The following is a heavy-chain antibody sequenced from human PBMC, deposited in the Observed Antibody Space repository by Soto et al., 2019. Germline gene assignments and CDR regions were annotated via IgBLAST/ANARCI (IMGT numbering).Heavy chain of an antibody. CDR1: GGSISSSSYY. CDR3: ARHRVQGSGFNWFDP. CDR2: IYYSGST. Sequence: QLQLQESGPGLVKPSETLSLTCTVSGGSISSSSYYWGWIRQPPGKGLEWIGSIYYSGSTYYNPSLKSRVTISVDTSKNQFSLKLSSVTAADTAVYYCARHRVQGSGFNWFDPWGQGTLVTVSS. D-gene: IGHD6-19*01. J-gene: IGHJ5*02. V-gene: IGHV4-39*01.